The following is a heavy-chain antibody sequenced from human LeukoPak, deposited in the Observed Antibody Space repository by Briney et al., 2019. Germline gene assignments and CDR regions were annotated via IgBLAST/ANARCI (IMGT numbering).Heavy chain of an antibody. Sequence: SETLSLTCTVSGGSIGSYYWSWIRQPPGKGLEWIGYIYYSGSTNYNPSLKSRVTISVDTSKNQFSLKLSSVTAADTAVYYCAREGGPAMVTFDYWGQGTLVTVSS. V-gene: IGHV4-59*01. D-gene: IGHD5-18*01. J-gene: IGHJ4*02. CDR3: AREGGPAMVTFDY. CDR2: IYYSGST. CDR1: GGSIGSYY.